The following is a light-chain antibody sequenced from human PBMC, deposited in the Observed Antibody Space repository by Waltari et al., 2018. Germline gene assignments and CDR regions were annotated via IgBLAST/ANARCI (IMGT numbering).Light chain of an antibody. CDR2: ENT. CDR3: CSYGGSNSPKV. J-gene: IGLJ3*02. Sequence: QSALPQPASLSGSPGQSITMSCTGTSSDVGTHNVLSWYQQHPGNAPNLMIYENTRRPSGFSNLFSGSKSGNTASLTISGLQPEDEADYYCCSYGGSNSPKVFGGGTKLTVL. V-gene: IGLV2-23*01. CDR1: SSDVGTHNV.